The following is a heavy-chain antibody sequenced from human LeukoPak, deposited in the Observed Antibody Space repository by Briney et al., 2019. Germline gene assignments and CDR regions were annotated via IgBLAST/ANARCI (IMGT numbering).Heavy chain of an antibody. V-gene: IGHV3-7*05. CDR2: IKEDGSEK. D-gene: IGHD6-6*01. CDR1: GFTFSDYW. Sequence: GGSLMLSCSASGFTFSDYWMSWVRQAPGRGLEWVANIKEDGSEKEYVDSVKGRFTISRDNAKNSLFLQMNALRAEDTAVYYCAREPYSSAWPYGMDVWGQGTMVTVSS. CDR3: AREPYSSAWPYGMDV. J-gene: IGHJ6*02.